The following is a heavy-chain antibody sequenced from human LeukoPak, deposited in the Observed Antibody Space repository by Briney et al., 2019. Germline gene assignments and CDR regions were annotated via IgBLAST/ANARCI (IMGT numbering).Heavy chain of an antibody. Sequence: GGSLRLSCAASGFTFSSYNMNWVRQAPGKGVEWGSHISSTSSTIYYADSVKGRFTISRDNAKNSLYLQVNSLRDEDTAVYYCARSRSTTGSYYSIDYWGQGTLVTVSS. J-gene: IGHJ4*02. CDR3: ARSRSTTGSYYSIDY. D-gene: IGHD1-26*01. V-gene: IGHV3-48*02. CDR2: ISSTSSTI. CDR1: GFTFSSYN.